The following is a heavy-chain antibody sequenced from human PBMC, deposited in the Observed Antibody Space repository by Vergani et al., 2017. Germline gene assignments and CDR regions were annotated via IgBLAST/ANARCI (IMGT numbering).Heavy chain of an antibody. Sequence: VQLVESGGGLEQPGRSLRLSCIASGFTFRIYGMHWVRQAPGKGLEWVAFIRYDGTKRFYGDSVKGRFTISRDNAKNMMYLQLNSLRDEDTAVYYCARDGRIDAEGTELDYWGQGTLVTVSS. J-gene: IGHJ4*02. V-gene: IGHV3-30*02. CDR3: ARDGRIDAEGTELDY. CDR1: GFTFRIYG. D-gene: IGHD1-14*01. CDR2: IRYDGTKR.